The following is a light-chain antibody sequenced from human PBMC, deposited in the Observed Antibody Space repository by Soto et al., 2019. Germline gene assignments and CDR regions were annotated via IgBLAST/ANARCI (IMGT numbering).Light chain of an antibody. V-gene: IGKV1-17*03. CDR2: AAS. J-gene: IGKJ4*01. CDR1: QDISNA. CDR3: LQHKSYPLT. Sequence: DIQMTQSPSAMSASVGDRVTITCRASQDISNALAWFQQKPGKAPKRLINAASNVQSGVPSRFSGSGSGAEFTLTISSLQPEDFATYYWLQHKSYPLTFGGGTKVEIK.